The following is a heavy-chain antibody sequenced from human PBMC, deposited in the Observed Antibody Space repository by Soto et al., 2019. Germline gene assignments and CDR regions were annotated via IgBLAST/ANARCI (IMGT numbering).Heavy chain of an antibody. CDR1: GFTFSSYS. D-gene: IGHD3-22*01. V-gene: IGHV3-21*01. J-gene: IGHJ3*01. Sequence: ESGGGLVKPGGSLRLSCAASGFTFSSYSMNWVRQAPGKGLEWVSSISSSSSYIYYADSVKGRFTISRDNAKNSLYLQMNSLRAEDTAVYYCARDGPYYDSSVSVWGQGTMVTVSS. CDR2: ISSSSSYI. CDR3: ARDGPYYDSSVSV.